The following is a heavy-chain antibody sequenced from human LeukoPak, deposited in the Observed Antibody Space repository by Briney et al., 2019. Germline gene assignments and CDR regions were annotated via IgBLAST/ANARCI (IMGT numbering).Heavy chain of an antibody. D-gene: IGHD3-22*01. J-gene: IGHJ4*02. V-gene: IGHV1-18*01. CDR2: INVYNGNT. Sequence: GASVKVSCKASGYTFTSYDISWVRQAPGQGLEWMGWINVYNGNTNYAQKLQGRVTMTTDTPTSTVYMELRSLGSDDTAVYYCARIYDTSGYHPDFWGQGTLVTVSS. CDR1: GYTFTSYD. CDR3: ARIYDTSGYHPDF.